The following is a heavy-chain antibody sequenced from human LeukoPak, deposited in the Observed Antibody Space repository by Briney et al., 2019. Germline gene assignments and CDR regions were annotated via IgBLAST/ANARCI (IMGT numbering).Heavy chain of an antibody. CDR2: IYYSGTT. D-gene: IGHD6-13*01. V-gene: IGHV4-59*01. CDR3: ARGVYIAAAQYGY. CDR1: GFTFSDYS. J-gene: IGHJ4*02. Sequence: GSLRLSCEASGFTFSDYSMNWIRQPPGKGLEWIGYIYYSGTTNYNPSLKSRVTISVDTSKNQFSLKLSSVTAADTAVYYCARGVYIAAAQYGYWGQGTLVTVSS.